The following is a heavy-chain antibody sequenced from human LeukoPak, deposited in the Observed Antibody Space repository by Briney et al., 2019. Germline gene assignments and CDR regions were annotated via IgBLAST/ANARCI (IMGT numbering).Heavy chain of an antibody. CDR2: IRYDGSNK. D-gene: IGHD3-10*01. J-gene: IGHJ4*02. CDR1: GFTFSSYG. Sequence: GGSLRLSCAASGFTFSSYGMHWVRQAPGKGLEWVAFIRYDGSNKYYADSVKGRFTISRDNSKNTLYLQMNSLRAEDTAVYYCAKDLMTTITMVWGVINHPLDYWGQGTLVTVSS. CDR3: AKDLMTTITMVWGVINHPLDY. V-gene: IGHV3-30*02.